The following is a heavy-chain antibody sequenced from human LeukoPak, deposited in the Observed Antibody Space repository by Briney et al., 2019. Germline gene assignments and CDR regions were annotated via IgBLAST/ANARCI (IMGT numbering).Heavy chain of an antibody. J-gene: IGHJ4*02. Sequence: GGSLTLSCAASGFTFSNAWMSWVRQAPGKGLEWVGRIKSKTDGGTTDYAAPVKGRFTISRDDSKNTLYLQMNSLRAEDTAVYYCATEGGYTGRFDYWGQGTLVTVSS. CDR1: GFTFSNAW. CDR3: ATEGGYTGRFDY. CDR2: IKSKTDGGTT. D-gene: IGHD2-2*02. V-gene: IGHV3-15*01.